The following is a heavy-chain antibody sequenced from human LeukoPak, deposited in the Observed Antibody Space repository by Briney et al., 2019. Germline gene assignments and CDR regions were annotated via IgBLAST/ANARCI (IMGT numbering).Heavy chain of an antibody. J-gene: IGHJ4*02. D-gene: IGHD6-13*01. CDR3: ARVEQLVLNY. CDR1: GFTFSSYS. CDR2: ISSSSSYI. V-gene: IGHV3-21*01. Sequence: GGSLRLSCAASGFTFSSYSMNWVRQAPGKGLEWVSSISSSSSYIYYADSVKGRFTISRDNAKNSPYLQMNSLRAEDTAVYYCARVEQLVLNYWGQGTLVTVSS.